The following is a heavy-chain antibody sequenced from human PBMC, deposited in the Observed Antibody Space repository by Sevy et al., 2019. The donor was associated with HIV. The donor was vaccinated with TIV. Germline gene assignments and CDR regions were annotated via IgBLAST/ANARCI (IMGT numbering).Heavy chain of an antibody. J-gene: IGHJ6*02. CDR1: GFAFTNYYA. CDR2: ISYDGSDK. D-gene: IGHD4-17*01. V-gene: IGHV3-30-3*01. Sequence: GGSLRLSCTASGFAFTNYYAMHWVRQAPGKGLEWVALISYDGSDKFYADSVKGRFTITRDNFKNTLYLQMNGLKTGETAVYYCARPRANYVDHYFFYAMDVWGQGTTVTVSS. CDR3: ARPRANYVDHYFFYAMDV.